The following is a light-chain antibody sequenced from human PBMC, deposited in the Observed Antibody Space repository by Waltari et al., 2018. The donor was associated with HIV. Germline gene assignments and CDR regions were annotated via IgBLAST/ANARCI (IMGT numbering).Light chain of an antibody. CDR2: DVS. CDR1: TSHVGGKNY. V-gene: IGLV2-14*01. CDR3: SSYTRSSTL. Sequence: QSALTQPASVSGSPGQSIPISCTGTTSHVGGKNYVSWYQKHPGKAPKRLMYDVSTRPAGVSNRFSGSKSGNTASLTISGLQAEDEADYYCSSYTRSSTLFGGGTKLTVL. J-gene: IGLJ2*01.